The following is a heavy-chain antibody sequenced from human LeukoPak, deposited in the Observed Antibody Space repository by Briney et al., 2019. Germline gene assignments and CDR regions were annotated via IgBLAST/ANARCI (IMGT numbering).Heavy chain of an antibody. Sequence: ASVKVSCKASGYTFTSYGISWVRQAPGQGLEWMGWINPNSGGTNYAQKFQGRVTMTTDTSMSTAYMELSRLTSDDTAVYYCARAGGRSWFDPWGQGTLVTVSS. CDR1: GYTFTSYG. V-gene: IGHV1-2*02. CDR2: INPNSGGT. CDR3: ARAGGRSWFDP. J-gene: IGHJ5*02.